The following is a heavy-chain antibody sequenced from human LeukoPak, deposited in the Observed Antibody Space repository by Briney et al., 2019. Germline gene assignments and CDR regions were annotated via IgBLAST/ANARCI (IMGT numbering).Heavy chain of an antibody. J-gene: IGHJ5*02. D-gene: IGHD3-16*01. Sequence: PSETLSLTCTVSGGSISSYYWSWIRQPAGKGLEWIGRIYTSGSTNYNPSLKSRVTMSVDTSKNQFSLKLSSVTAADTAVYYCARDLHSVWGSYRFDPWGQGTLVTVSS. CDR3: ARDLHSVWGSYRFDP. V-gene: IGHV4-4*07. CDR2: IYTSGST. CDR1: GGSISSYY.